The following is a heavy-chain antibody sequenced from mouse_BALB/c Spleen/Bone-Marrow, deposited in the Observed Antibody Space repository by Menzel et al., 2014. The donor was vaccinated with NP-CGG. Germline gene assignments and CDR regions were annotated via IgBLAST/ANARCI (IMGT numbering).Heavy chain of an antibody. CDR1: GYTFXSYY. Sequence: VQLQQSGTELVKPGASVKLSCKASGYTFXSYYMFWVKQRPGQGLEWIGEINPSNGGTVFNEKFKSKVTLTVDKSSSTAYIQLSGLTSEDSAVYYCIRSAGTGFAYWGQGTLVTVS. V-gene: IGHV1-53*01. CDR2: INPSNGGT. CDR3: IRSAGTGFAY. D-gene: IGHD3-3*01. J-gene: IGHJ3*01.